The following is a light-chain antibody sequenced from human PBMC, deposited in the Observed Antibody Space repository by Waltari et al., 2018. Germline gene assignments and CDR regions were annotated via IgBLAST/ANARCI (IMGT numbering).Light chain of an antibody. CDR2: EVS. CDR1: SCAVGSYTL. V-gene: IGLV2-18*01. J-gene: IGLJ3*02. Sequence: QSALTQPPSVSGAPGQSVPIPRTGTSCAVGSYTLVPWYQQPPCTAPKLMIYEVSTRPSGVPDLFSGSKSGNTASLTISGLQAEDEADYYCSLYTSSSTWVFGGGTKLTVL. CDR3: SLYTSSSTWV.